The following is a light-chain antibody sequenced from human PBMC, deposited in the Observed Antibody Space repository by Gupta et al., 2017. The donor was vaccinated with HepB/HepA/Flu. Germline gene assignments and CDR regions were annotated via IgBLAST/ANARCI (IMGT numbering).Light chain of an antibody. CDR3: QLWYTNIHRLVV. J-gene: IGLJ2*01. CDR1: NIQTKS. V-gene: IGLV3-21*03. Sequence: SSVLTQPPSVAVAPGRPARITCWGYNIQTKSVHWYQQRRGEAPMLVVYDDNDRASGISERFSGSNSGNTATLTISRVEAGDEADYYCQLWYTNIHRLVVFGGGTTVTVL. CDR2: DDN.